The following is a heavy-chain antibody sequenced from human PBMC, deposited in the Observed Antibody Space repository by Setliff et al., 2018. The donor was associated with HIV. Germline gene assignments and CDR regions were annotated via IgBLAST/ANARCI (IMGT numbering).Heavy chain of an antibody. CDR3: ARDVGVRGVIITVSWFDP. V-gene: IGHV1-2*02. CDR2: INVNSGGA. D-gene: IGHD3-10*01. CDR1: GYTFTGYY. J-gene: IGHJ5*02. Sequence: ASVKVSCKASGYTFTGYYMHWVRQAPGQGLEWMGWINVNSGGANYAQKFQGRVTMTRDTSISTGYMELSRLRSDDTAVYYCARDVGVRGVIITVSWFDPWGQGTLVTVSS.